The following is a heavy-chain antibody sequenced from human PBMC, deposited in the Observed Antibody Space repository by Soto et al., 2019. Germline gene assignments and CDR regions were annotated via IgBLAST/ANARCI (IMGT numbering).Heavy chain of an antibody. CDR3: ATDCWGPEV. CDR2: IWRHGNSQ. D-gene: IGHD7-27*01. Sequence: QVQLVESGGGVVQPGRSLRLSCVASGFSFSSYNMHWVRQAPGKGLEWVTFIWRHGNSQSHADSVKGRFTVSRDNSKNTLYLKMDSLRGEDTAVYYCATDCWGPEVWGQATTVTVSS. J-gene: IGHJ6*02. CDR1: GFSFSSYN. V-gene: IGHV3-33*01.